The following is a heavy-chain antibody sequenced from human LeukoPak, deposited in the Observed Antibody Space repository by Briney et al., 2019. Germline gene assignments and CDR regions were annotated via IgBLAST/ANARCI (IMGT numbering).Heavy chain of an antibody. V-gene: IGHV4-4*07. D-gene: IGHD3-16*02. Sequence: SDTLSLTCTVSGPSIGNNNWRWIRQPAAKGLECVGRIYNIATTNYNPSFKGRVTMSLDTSKNQFSLRLTSVTAADTAVYYCARYRCGWFDPWGQGVWVTVSS. CDR3: ARYRCGWFDP. CDR1: GPSIGNNN. CDR2: IYNIATT. J-gene: IGHJ5*02.